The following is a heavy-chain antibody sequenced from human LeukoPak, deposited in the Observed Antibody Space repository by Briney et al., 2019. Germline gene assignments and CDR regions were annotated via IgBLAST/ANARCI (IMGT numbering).Heavy chain of an antibody. CDR2: IYTNGRT. V-gene: IGHV4-4*07. Sequence: SETLPLSCTVSGGSISSYYRGWIRQPAGKGLEWIGRIYTNGRTNYNPSLKSRVTMSVDTSKNQFSLKLSSVTAADTAVYFCARASSGTYYYFDYWGQGSLVTVSS. J-gene: IGHJ4*02. CDR3: ARASSGTYYYFDY. D-gene: IGHD1-26*01. CDR1: GGSISSYY.